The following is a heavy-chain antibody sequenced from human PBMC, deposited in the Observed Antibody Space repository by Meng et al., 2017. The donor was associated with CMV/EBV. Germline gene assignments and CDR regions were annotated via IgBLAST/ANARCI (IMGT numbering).Heavy chain of an antibody. CDR3: ARELEPSHGMDV. CDR2: IYYSGST. CDR1: GGSISSYY. D-gene: IGHD1-1*01. Sequence: GSLRLSCTVSGGSISSYYWSWIRQPPGKGLEWIGYIYYSGSTNYNPSLKSRVTISVDTSKNQFSLKLSSVTAADTAVYYCARELEPSHGMDVWGQGTTVTVSS. J-gene: IGHJ6*02. V-gene: IGHV4-59*01.